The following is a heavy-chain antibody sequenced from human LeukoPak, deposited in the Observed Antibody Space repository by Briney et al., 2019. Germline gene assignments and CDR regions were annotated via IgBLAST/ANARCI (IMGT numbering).Heavy chain of an antibody. Sequence: PSETLSLTCTVSGGSISSGSYYWSWIRQPAGKGLEWIGRIYTSGSTNYNPSLKSRVTISVDTSKNQFSLKLSSVTAADTAVYYCATLSEDIVVVPAARGAFDIWGQGTMVTVSS. CDR1: GGSISSGSYY. V-gene: IGHV4-61*02. CDR2: IYTSGST. J-gene: IGHJ3*02. D-gene: IGHD2-2*01. CDR3: ATLSEDIVVVPAARGAFDI.